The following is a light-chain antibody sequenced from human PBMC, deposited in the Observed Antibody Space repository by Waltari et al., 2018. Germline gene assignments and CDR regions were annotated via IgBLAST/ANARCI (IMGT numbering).Light chain of an antibody. V-gene: IGKV1-39*01. CDR3: QQGYSTPRMYT. J-gene: IGKJ2*01. CDR2: AAS. CDR1: QSISIY. Sequence: DIQMTQSPSSLSASVGDRVTTPSRASQSISIYLIWYQQKPGKAPKLLIYAASSLQSGVPSRFSGSGSGTDFTLTISSLQPEEFATYYCQQGYSTPRMYTFGQGTNLEIK.